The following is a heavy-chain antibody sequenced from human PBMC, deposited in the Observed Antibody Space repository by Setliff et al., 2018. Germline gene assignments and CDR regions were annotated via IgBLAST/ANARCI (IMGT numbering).Heavy chain of an antibody. D-gene: IGHD6-19*01. J-gene: IGHJ5*02. CDR2: IRSKADKYAT. Sequence: KVSCKASGFTFKTYSFSWIRQAPGQGLEWVGRIRSKADKYATDYGASAKGRFIISRDDSKKTAYLQMSSLRAEDTAMYYCLLPCTSGWHNWADPWGQGTLVTVSS. CDR3: LLPCTSGWHNWADP. V-gene: IGHV3-73*01. CDR1: GFTFKTYS.